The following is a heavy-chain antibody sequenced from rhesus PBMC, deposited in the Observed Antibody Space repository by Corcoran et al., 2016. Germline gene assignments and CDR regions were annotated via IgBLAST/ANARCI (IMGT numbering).Heavy chain of an antibody. J-gene: IGHJ3*01. CDR1: GGSISSSY. Sequence: QLQLQESGPGLVKPSETLSVTCAVSGGSISSSYWSWIRQAPGKGLEWIGYIYGSGRSTNYNPSLKSRVTLSVDTSKNQRSLKLSSVTTADTAVYYCARAAGLDAFDFWGQGLRVTVSS. CDR3: ARAAGLDAFDF. D-gene: IGHD3-9*01. V-gene: IGHV4-169*01. CDR2: IYGSGRST.